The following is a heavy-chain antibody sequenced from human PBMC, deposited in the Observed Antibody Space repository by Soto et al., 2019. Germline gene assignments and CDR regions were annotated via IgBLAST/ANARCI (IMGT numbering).Heavy chain of an antibody. D-gene: IGHD6-6*01. CDR2: INAGDGDT. CDR1: GYNFGSYT. CDR3: ARARQVSVVRAQTLLY. J-gene: IGHJ4*02. V-gene: IGHV1-3*01. Sequence: QVLLVQSGTEVKKPGASVRLSCQGSGYNFGSYTMHWVRQAPGRGLEWLGWINAGDGDTRYSPKLRGRVTITRDTSATTLFLDLNSLTSEDTGVYFCARARQVSVVRAQTLLYWGQWTLVTVSS.